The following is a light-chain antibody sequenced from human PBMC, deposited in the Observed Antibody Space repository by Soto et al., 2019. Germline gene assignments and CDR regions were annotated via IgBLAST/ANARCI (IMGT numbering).Light chain of an antibody. J-gene: IGKJ3*01. Sequence: DIQMTQSPSSLSASVGDRVTITCQASQDISNYLNWYQQKPGKAPKLLIHDASKLEIGAPSRFSGSGSGTDFTFTISSLQPEDIATYYCHQYDNLPFTFGPGTKVDFK. CDR1: QDISNY. CDR2: DAS. CDR3: HQYDNLPFT. V-gene: IGKV1-33*01.